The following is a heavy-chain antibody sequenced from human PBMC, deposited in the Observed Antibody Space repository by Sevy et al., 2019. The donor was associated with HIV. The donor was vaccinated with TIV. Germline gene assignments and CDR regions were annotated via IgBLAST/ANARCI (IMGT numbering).Heavy chain of an antibody. V-gene: IGHV3-7*03. D-gene: IGHD6-13*01. CDR3: ARGLRIAFALSDY. Sequence: GGFLRLSCAASGFTFSSYWMSWVRQAPGKGLEWVANIKQDGSEKYYVDSVKGRFTISRDNAKNSLYLQMNSLRAEDTAVYYCARGLRIAFALSDYWGHGTLVTVSS. J-gene: IGHJ4*01. CDR2: IKQDGSEK. CDR1: GFTFSSYW.